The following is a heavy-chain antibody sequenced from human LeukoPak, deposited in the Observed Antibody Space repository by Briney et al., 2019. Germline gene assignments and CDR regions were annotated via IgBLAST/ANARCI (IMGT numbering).Heavy chain of an antibody. CDR3: ARRNLYCSSTSCSPPYYYYMDV. D-gene: IGHD2-2*01. Sequence: SETLSLTCTVSSGSISGYYWTWIRQPAGKGLEWIGRMFFSGSTNYNPSLKSRVTMSVDTSKNQFSLKLTSVTAADTAVYYCARRNLYCSSTSCSPPYYYYMDVWGKGTRSPSP. J-gene: IGHJ6*03. V-gene: IGHV4-4*07. CDR2: MFFSGST. CDR1: SGSISGYY.